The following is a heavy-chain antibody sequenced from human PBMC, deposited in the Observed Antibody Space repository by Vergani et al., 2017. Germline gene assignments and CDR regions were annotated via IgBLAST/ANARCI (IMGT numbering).Heavy chain of an antibody. CDR3: AREVRDETYYYYYMDV. V-gene: IGHV4-31*03. Sequence: QVQLQESGPGLVKPSQTLSLTCTVSGGSISSGGYYWSWIRQHPGKGLEWIGYIYYSGSTYYNPSLKSRVTISVDTSKNQFSLKLSSVTAADTAVYYCAREVRDETYYYYYMDVWGKGTTVTVSS. J-gene: IGHJ6*03. CDR1: GGSISSGGYY. CDR2: IYYSGST.